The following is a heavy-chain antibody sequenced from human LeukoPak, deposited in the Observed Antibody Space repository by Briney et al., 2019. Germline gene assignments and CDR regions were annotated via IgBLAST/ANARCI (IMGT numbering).Heavy chain of an antibody. CDR3: AGQGGTCGPYYYYGMDV. V-gene: IGHV4-59*08. CDR1: GGSISSYY. D-gene: IGHD3-16*01. CDR2: IYYSGRT. Sequence: SETLSLTCTVSGGSISSYYWSWIRQPPGKGLEWIGYIYYSGRTNYNPSLKSRVIISVDTSKNQFSLKLSSVAAADKAVYYCAGQGGTCGPYYYYGMDVWGQGTTVTVSS. J-gene: IGHJ6*02.